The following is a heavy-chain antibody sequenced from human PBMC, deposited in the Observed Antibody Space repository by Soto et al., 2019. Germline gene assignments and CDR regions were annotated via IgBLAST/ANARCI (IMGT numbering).Heavy chain of an antibody. CDR3: ARVSPTVAGTSEYFDY. D-gene: IGHD6-19*01. J-gene: IGHJ4*02. Sequence: SETLSLTCAVYGGSFSGYYWSWIRQPPGKGLEWIGEINHSGSTNYNPSLKSRVTISVDTSKNQFSLKLSSVTAADTAVYYCARVSPTVAGTSEYFDYWGQGTLVTVSS. CDR2: INHSGST. CDR1: GGSFSGYY. V-gene: IGHV4-34*01.